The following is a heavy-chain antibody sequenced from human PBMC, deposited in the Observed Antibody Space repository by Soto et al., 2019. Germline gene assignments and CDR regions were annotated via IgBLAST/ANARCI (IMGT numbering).Heavy chain of an antibody. J-gene: IGHJ3*02. CDR1: GYTFTSYG. CDR2: ISAYNGNT. Sequence: ASVKVSCKASGYTFTSYGISWVRQAPGQGLEGMGWISAYNGNTNYAQKLQGRVTMTSETSTSTAFMELRSLRSDDTAVYYCARDRVVVVAADAFDIWGQGTMVTVSS. D-gene: IGHD2-15*01. V-gene: IGHV1-18*01. CDR3: ARDRVVVVAADAFDI.